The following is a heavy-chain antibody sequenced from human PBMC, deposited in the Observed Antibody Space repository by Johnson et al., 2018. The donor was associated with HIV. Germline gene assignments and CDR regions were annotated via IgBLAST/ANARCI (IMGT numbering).Heavy chain of an antibody. CDR3: ARAIEVVVYAIRGRAFDI. CDR1: GFTFDDHG. CDR2: INWNGGST. V-gene: IGHV3-20*04. J-gene: IGHJ3*02. D-gene: IGHD2-8*02. Sequence: VQLAESGGGVVRPGGSLRLSCAASGFTFDDHGMSWVRQAPGKGLEWVSGINWNGGSTGYADSVKGRFTISRDNAKNSLYLQMNSLRAEDTALYYCARAIEVVVYAIRGRAFDIWGQGTMVTVSS.